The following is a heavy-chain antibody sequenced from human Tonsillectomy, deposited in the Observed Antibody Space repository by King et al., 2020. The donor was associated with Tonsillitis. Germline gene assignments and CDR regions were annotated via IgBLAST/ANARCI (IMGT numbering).Heavy chain of an antibody. CDR2: ISGSGGST. V-gene: IGHV3-23*04. CDR1: GFTFSSYA. J-gene: IGHJ4*02. CDR3: AKGSQEICSSGSCYCDY. D-gene: IGHD2-15*01. Sequence: VQLVESGGGLVQPGGSLRLSCAASGFTFSSYATSWVRQAPGKGLEWVSGISGSGGSTYYADSVKGRFTITRDNSKNTLYLQMNSLRAEDTAVYYCAKGSQEICSSGSCYCDYWGQGTLVTVSS.